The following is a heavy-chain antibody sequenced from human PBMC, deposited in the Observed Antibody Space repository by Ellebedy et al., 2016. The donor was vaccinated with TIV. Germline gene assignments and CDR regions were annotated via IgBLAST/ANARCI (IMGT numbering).Heavy chain of an antibody. D-gene: IGHD2-2*01. CDR3: ARDFGLLSGWFDP. CDR1: GGSISSYY. V-gene: IGHV4-59*01. Sequence: SETLSLXXTVSGGSISSYYWSWIRQPPGKGLEWIGYIYYSGSTNYNPSLKSRVTISVDTSKNQFSLKLSSVTAADTAVYYCARDFGLLSGWFDPWGQGTLVTVSS. J-gene: IGHJ5*02. CDR2: IYYSGST.